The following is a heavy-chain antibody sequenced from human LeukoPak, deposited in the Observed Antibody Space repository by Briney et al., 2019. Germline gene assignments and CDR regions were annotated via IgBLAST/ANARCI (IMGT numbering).Heavy chain of an antibody. CDR2: IYYSGST. Sequence: PSETLSLTCTVSGGSISSYYWSWIRQPPGKGLEWIGYIYYSGSTNYNPSLKSRVTISVDTSKNQFSLKLSSVTAADTAVYYCARVAPHYDILTGYYVYYYYYYMDVWGKGTTVTVSS. CDR1: GGSISSYY. CDR3: ARVAPHYDILTGYYVYYYYYYMDV. D-gene: IGHD3-9*01. V-gene: IGHV4-59*08. J-gene: IGHJ6*03.